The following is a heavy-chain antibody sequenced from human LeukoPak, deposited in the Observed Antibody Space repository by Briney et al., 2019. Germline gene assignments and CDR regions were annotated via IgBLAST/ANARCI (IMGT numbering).Heavy chain of an antibody. J-gene: IGHJ4*02. D-gene: IGHD3-22*01. CDR3: ARDDDSSGYYQAVIDY. CDR2: INPNSGGT. V-gene: IGHV1-2*02. CDR1: GYTFTGYY. Sequence: ASVKVSCKASGYTFTGYYMHWVRQAPGQGLEWMGWINPNSGGTNYAQKFQGRVTMTRDTSISTAYMELSRLRSDDTAVYYCARDDDSSGYYQAVIDYWGQGTLVTVSS.